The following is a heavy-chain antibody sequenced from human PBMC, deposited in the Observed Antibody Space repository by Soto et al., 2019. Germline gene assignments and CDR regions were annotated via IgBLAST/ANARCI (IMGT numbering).Heavy chain of an antibody. CDR1: GYTFTSYG. D-gene: IGHD2-2*01. J-gene: IGHJ4*02. V-gene: IGHV1-18*01. CDR2: ISAYNGNT. Sequence: GASVKVSCKASGYTFTSYGISWVRQAPGQGLEWMGWISAYNGNTNYAQKLQGRVTTTTDTSTSTAYMELRSLRSDDTAVYYCARTIVVVPAANSLNFDYWGQGTLVTVSS. CDR3: ARTIVVVPAANSLNFDY.